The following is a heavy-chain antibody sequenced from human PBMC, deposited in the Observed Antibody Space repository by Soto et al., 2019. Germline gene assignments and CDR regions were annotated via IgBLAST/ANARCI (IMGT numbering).Heavy chain of an antibody. CDR1: GGSFSGYY. CDR2: INHSGSP. V-gene: IGHV4-34*02. CDR3: ATFPPEGRTATSRGDDAFDI. D-gene: IGHD3-10*01. J-gene: IGHJ3*02. Sequence: HLQQRGAGLLMPSETLSLTCDVYGGSFSGYYWSWVRQAPGKGLEWIVEINHSGSPNYNPSLQSRVSVSVDTSKTHFSLKLSSVTAADTAVYYCATFPPEGRTATSRGDDAFDIWGQGTLVTVS.